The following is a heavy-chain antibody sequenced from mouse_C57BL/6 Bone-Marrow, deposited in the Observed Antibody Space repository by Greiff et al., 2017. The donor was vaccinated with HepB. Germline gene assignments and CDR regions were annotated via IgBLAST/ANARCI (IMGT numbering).Heavy chain of an antibody. CDR3: AGQLRLHFDY. CDR2: ISSGGSYT. Sequence: EVKLVESGGDLVKPGGSLKLSCAASGFTFSSYGMSWVRQTPDKRLEWVATISSGGSYTYYPDSVKGRSTISRDNAKNALYLQMSSLTSEDTAVYYGAGQLRLHFDYWGQGTTLTVSS. CDR1: GFTFSSYG. J-gene: IGHJ2*01. D-gene: IGHD3-2*02. V-gene: IGHV5-6*01.